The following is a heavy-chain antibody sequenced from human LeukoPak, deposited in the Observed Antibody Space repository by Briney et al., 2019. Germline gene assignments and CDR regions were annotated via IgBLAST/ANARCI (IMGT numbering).Heavy chain of an antibody. Sequence: SETLSLTCTVSGGSISSYYWSWIRQPPGKGLEWIGYIYYSGSANYNPSLKSRVTISEDTSKNQFSLKMTSVTAADTAVYYCARLVVSFYVTNNFWVYFDYWGQGTLVTISS. J-gene: IGHJ4*02. CDR2: IYYSGSA. CDR1: GGSISSYY. CDR3: ARLVVSFYVTNNFWVYFDY. V-gene: IGHV4-59*08. D-gene: IGHD3-3*01.